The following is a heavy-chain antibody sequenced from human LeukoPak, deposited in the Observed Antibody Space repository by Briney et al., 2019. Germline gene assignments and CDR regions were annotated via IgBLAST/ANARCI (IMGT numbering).Heavy chain of an antibody. J-gene: IGHJ4*02. CDR3: AKSPGYYDRSGYYYVL. D-gene: IGHD3-22*01. V-gene: IGHV3-23*01. Sequence: PGGSLRLSCAASGFTFSAYPMNWVRQAPGKGLEWVSGISGSGSSTHDADSVKGRFTISRDNSKNTLYLQMNSLRAEDTAVYYCAKSPGYYDRSGYYYVLWGQGTLVTVSS. CDR1: GFTFSAYP. CDR2: ISGSGSST.